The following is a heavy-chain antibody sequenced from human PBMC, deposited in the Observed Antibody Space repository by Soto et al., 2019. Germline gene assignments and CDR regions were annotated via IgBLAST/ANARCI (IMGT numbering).Heavy chain of an antibody. CDR3: ARHNGMGYFEY. J-gene: IGHJ4*02. CDR2: IYYSGNT. Sequence: SETLSLTCTVSGGSISPYYWSWIRQPPGKEMEWIGYIYYSGNTNYNPSLKSRISISVDTSKNQFSLMLSSVTAADTAVYYCARHNGMGYFEYWGQGTLVTVSS. CDR1: GGSISPYY. V-gene: IGHV4-59*08.